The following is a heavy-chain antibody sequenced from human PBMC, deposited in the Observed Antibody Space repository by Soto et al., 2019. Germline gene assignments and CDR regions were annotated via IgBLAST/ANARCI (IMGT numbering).Heavy chain of an antibody. CDR1: GYDFTAYD. V-gene: IGHV1-8*02. Sequence: ASVKVSCKASGYDFTAYDINWVRQASAQALEWMGWMNPINGAAGSARRFQGRVSMTRNTATGTAYLELTSLRSDDTAVYYCGRGPSPGAPAGGTPYYYAMDVWGQGTTVTVSS. D-gene: IGHD6-13*01. CDR2: MNPINGAA. J-gene: IGHJ6*02. CDR3: GRGPSPGAPAGGTPYYYAMDV.